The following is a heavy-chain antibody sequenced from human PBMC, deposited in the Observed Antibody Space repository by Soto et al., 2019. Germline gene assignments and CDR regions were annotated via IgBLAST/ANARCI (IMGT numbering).Heavy chain of an antibody. D-gene: IGHD6-13*01. CDR1: GGSFSGYY. CDR2: INHSGST. V-gene: IGHV4-34*01. Sequence: SLTCAVYGGSFSGYYWSWIRQPPGKGLEWIGEINHSGSTNYNPSLKSRVTISVDTSKNQFSLKLSSVTAADTAVYYCARGPLSYSSSWYYFDYWGQGTLVTVSS. J-gene: IGHJ4*02. CDR3: ARGPLSYSSSWYYFDY.